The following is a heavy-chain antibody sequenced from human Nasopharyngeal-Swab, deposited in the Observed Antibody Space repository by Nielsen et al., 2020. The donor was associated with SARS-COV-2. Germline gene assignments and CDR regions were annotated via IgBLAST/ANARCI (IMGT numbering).Heavy chain of an antibody. V-gene: IGHV3-48*03. CDR1: GFTFSSYE. CDR3: AREYSSSWAYYYYGMDV. J-gene: IGHJ6*02. D-gene: IGHD6-6*01. CDR2: ISSSGSTI. Sequence: GESLKISCAASGFTFSSYEMNWVRQAPGKGLEWVSYISSSGSTIYYADSVKGRFPISRDNAKNSLYLQMNSLRAEDTAVYYCAREYSSSWAYYYYGMDVWGQGTTVTVSS.